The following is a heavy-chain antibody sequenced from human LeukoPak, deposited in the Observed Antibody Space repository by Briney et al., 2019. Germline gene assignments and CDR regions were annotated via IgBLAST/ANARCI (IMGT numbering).Heavy chain of an antibody. V-gene: IGHV3-23*01. CDR1: GGSFSGYY. CDR2: ISGSGGST. CDR3: AKAEVPAATYYYYGMDV. D-gene: IGHD2-2*01. Sequence: ETLSLTCAVYGGSFSGYYWSWVRQAPGKGLEWVSAISGSGGSTYYADSVKGRFTISRDNSKNTLYLQMNSLRAEDTAVYYCAKAEVPAATYYYYGMDVWGQGTTVTVSS. J-gene: IGHJ6*02.